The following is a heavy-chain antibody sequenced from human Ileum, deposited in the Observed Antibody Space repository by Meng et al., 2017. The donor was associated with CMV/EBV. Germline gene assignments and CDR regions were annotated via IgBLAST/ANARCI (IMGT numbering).Heavy chain of an antibody. V-gene: IGHV3-23*03. D-gene: IGHD3-10*01. CDR2: IYSSTSFT. CDR1: GFTFSNYA. Sequence: SGFTFSNYAMGWVRQAPGKGLDWVSTIYSSTSFTGYAESVKGRFTISRDDSKNTVYLQMNSLRAEDTAVYYCVKGIATTSGGVFEYWGQGTLVTVSS. J-gene: IGHJ4*02. CDR3: VKGIATTSGGVFEY.